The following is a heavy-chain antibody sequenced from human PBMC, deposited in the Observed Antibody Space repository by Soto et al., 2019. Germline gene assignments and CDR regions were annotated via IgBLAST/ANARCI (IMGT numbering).Heavy chain of an antibody. J-gene: IGHJ4*02. V-gene: IGHV3-21*01. CDR2: ISSSSSYI. CDR3: ARDEAAAGTGDY. D-gene: IGHD6-13*01. Sequence: GESLKISCAASGFTFSSYSMNWVRQAPGKGLEWFSSISSSSSYIYYADSVKGRFTISRDNAKNSLYLQMNSLRAEDTAVYYCARDEAAAGTGDYWGQGTLVTVSS. CDR1: GFTFSSYS.